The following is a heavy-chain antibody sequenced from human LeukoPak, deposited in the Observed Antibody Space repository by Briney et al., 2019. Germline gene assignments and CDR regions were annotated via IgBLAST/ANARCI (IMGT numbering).Heavy chain of an antibody. Sequence: GESLKISCRGSGYTFSSYWIGWVRQMPGKGLEWMGIIFLGDSDTRYSPSFQGQVTISDDKSISTAYLQWSSLEASDTAIYYCARDFGYAGNYFDSWGQGTLVTVSS. CDR3: ARDFGYAGNYFDS. CDR2: IFLGDSDT. V-gene: IGHV5-51*01. J-gene: IGHJ4*02. D-gene: IGHD5-18*01. CDR1: GYTFSSYW.